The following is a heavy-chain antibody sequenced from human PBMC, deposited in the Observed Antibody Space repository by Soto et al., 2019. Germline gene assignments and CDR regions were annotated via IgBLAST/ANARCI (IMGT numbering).Heavy chain of an antibody. Sequence: EVQLVESGGGLVRPGGSLRLSCAGSGFTFSDYSMNWVRQSPGKGLQWVASISSSSVYIFYEEAVRGRFTIPRDNARKSLYLQMNSLRVEDTAVYYCVRAAFTQQRLDWFDPWGQGTLVTVSS. D-gene: IGHD1-1*01. J-gene: IGHJ5*02. CDR2: ISSSSVYI. V-gene: IGHV3-21*01. CDR3: VRAAFTQQRLDWFDP. CDR1: GFTFSDYS.